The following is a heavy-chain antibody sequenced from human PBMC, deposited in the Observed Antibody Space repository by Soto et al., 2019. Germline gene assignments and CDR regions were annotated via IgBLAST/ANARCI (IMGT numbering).Heavy chain of an antibody. J-gene: IGHJ4*02. D-gene: IGHD3-10*01. V-gene: IGHV1-46*03. CDR3: SRVDPGETSPFDH. CDR1: GYIFTSYY. CDR2: INPFDGSR. Sequence: QVELVQSGAEVKKPGASEKVSCKASGYIFTSYYLHWVRQAPGQGLEWMGWINPFDGSRMFAQSFQGRVTFTRDTSTSTVYMELSGLRSDDTAVYYCSRVDPGETSPFDHWGQGTLVTVSS.